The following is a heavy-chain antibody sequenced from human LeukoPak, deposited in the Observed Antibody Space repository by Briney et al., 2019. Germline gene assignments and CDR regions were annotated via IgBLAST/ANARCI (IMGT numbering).Heavy chain of an antibody. D-gene: IGHD1-26*01. V-gene: IGHV3-20*04. CDR1: GFIFDDYG. J-gene: IGHJ4*02. CDR3: ARAHYSGSLGY. CDR2: INWNGGSA. Sequence: TGGSLRLSCAASGFIFDDYGMSWVRQAPGKGLEWVSGINWNGGSAGYADSVKGRFTISRDNAKNSLYLQMNSLRAEDTALYYCARAHYSGSLGYWGQGTLVTVSS.